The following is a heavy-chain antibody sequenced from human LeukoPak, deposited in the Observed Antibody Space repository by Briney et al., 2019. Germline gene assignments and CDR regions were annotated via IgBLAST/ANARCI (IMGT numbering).Heavy chain of an antibody. CDR2: IHPHGIF. CDR3: SRGRDRSKAGDH. Sequence: SETLSVTCDVSGGSCDDYYCSWIRQPPGKGLEWIGEIHPHGIFYYNSSLMSRVTISIDTSKSQFSLRLTSVTAADTAIYYCSRGRDRSKAGDHWGQGSLVTVSS. CDR1: GGSCDDYY. J-gene: IGHJ4*02. V-gene: IGHV4-34*01. D-gene: IGHD5-24*01.